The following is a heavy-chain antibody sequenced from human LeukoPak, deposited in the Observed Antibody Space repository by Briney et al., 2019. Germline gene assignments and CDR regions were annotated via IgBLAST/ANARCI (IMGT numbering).Heavy chain of an antibody. D-gene: IGHD2-2*01. V-gene: IGHV4-39*07. CDR2: IYYSGST. CDR3: ARGDFYCSSTSCYGAFDI. CDR1: GGSISSSTYY. J-gene: IGHJ3*02. Sequence: PSETLSLTCTVSGGSISSSTYYWGWIRQPPGKGLEWIGSIYYSGSTYYSPSLKSRVTISVDTSKNQFSLKLSSVTAADTAVYYCARGDFYCSSTSCYGAFDIWGQGTMVTVSS.